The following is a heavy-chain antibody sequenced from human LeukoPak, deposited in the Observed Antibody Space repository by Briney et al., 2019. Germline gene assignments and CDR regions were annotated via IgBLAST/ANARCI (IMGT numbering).Heavy chain of an antibody. V-gene: IGHV3-48*03. CDR2: ISSSAGTM. CDR1: GFTFSTYE. J-gene: IGHJ4*02. Sequence: GGSLRLSCAASGFTFSTYEMNWVRQAPGKGLEWVSYISSSAGTMYYADSVTDRFTVSRDNAKNSLYLQLNSLRAEDTAVYYCVREGGYNHFDYWGQGTLVTVSS. CDR3: VREGGYNHFDY. D-gene: IGHD5-24*01.